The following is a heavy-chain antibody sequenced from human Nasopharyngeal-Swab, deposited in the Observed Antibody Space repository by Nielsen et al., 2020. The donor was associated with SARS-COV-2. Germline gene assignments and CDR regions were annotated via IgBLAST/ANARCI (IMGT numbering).Heavy chain of an antibody. CDR3: ARDKGYDSGGYYYGPDYFDY. J-gene: IGHJ4*02. V-gene: IGHV3-23*01. Sequence: GWSLRLSCAASGFTFSSYAMSWVRQAPGKGLEWVSAISGSGGTTYYADSVKGRFTISRDNSKNTLFLQMNSLRAEDTVVYYCARDKGYDSGGYYYGPDYFDYWGQGTLVTVSS. CDR2: ISGSGGTT. D-gene: IGHD3-22*01. CDR1: GFTFSSYA.